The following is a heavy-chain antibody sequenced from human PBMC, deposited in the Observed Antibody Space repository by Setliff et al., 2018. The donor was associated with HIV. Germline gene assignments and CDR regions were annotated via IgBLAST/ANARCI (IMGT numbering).Heavy chain of an antibody. D-gene: IGHD3-16*02. V-gene: IGHV3-7*01. CDR3: ASPYYDFVWGSYQPDY. Sequence: SLRLSCAASGFTLSRYWMSWVRQAPGKGLEWVANINQDGSERHYVDSVKGRFTISRDNAKNLLSLQMNSLRVEDTAVYYCASPYYDFVWGSYQPDYWGQGTLVTVSS. CDR1: GFTLSRYW. CDR2: INQDGSER. J-gene: IGHJ4*02.